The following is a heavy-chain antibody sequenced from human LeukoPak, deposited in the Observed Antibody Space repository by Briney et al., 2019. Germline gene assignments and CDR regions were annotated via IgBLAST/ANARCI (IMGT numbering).Heavy chain of an antibody. D-gene: IGHD2-15*01. CDR1: GYTFTSYA. CDR3: ARFVVAATGSNLDY. V-gene: IGHV1-3*01. CDR2: INAGNGNT. Sequence: ASVKVSCKASGYTFTSYAMHWVRQAPGRRLEWMGWINAGNGNTKYSQKFQGRVTITRDTSASTAYMELRSLRSDDTAVYYCARFVVAATGSNLDYWGQGTLVTVSS. J-gene: IGHJ4*02.